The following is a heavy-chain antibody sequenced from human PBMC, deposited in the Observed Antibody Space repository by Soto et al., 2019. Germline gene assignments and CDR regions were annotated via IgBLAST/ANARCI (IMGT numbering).Heavy chain of an antibody. Sequence: PSETLSLTCTVSGGSITTAGYSWSWIRQPPGKALEWIGYVYHTGYAYPKPYLKSRVTISLDRSKNQFSLKMTSVTAADTALYYCASRPFYYYGLDVWGQGTTVTVSS. V-gene: IGHV4-30-2*01. CDR3: ASRPFYYYGLDV. CDR2: VYHTGYA. CDR1: GGSITTAGYS. J-gene: IGHJ6*02.